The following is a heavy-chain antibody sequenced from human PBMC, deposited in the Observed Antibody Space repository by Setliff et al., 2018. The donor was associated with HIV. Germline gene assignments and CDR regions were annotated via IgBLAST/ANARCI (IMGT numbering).Heavy chain of an antibody. J-gene: IGHJ4*02. CDR3: ARASSGYLIVHY. V-gene: IGHV4-30-4*01. CDR2: TYYSGYT. Sequence: PSETLSLTCTVSGGSISSGDCYWSWIRQPPGKGLEWIGYTYYSGYTQYNPSLKSRVTISVDTSKNQFSLKLRSVSAADTAVYYCARASSGYLIVHYWGQGTLVTVSS. CDR1: GGSISSGDCY. D-gene: IGHD3-22*01.